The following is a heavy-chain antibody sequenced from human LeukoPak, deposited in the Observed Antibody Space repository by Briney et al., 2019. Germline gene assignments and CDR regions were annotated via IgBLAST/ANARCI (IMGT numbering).Heavy chain of an antibody. V-gene: IGHV4-59*01. CDR1: GGSISSYY. Sequence: SEALSLTCTVSGGSISSYYWSWIRQPPGKGLEWIGYIYYSGSTNYNPSLKSRVTISVDTSKNQFSLKLSSVTAADTAVYYCARGVVPAAPTLFAYWGQETLVTVSS. D-gene: IGHD2-2*01. J-gene: IGHJ4*02. CDR3: ARGVVPAAPTLFAY. CDR2: IYYSGST.